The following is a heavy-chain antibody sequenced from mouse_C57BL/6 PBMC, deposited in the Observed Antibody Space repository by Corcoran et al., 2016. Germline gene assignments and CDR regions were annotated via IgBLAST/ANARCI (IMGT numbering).Heavy chain of an antibody. V-gene: IGHV1-75*01. D-gene: IGHD2-5*01. J-gene: IGHJ3*01. CDR1: DYTFADYY. CDR2: IFPGSGST. Sequence: QVQLQQSGPELVKPGASVKISCKASDYTFADYYLNWVKQRPGQGLEWIGWIFPGSGSTYYNEKFKGEATLTVDKSSSTAYMLLSSLTSEDSAVYFCARGGASNWGCAYWGQGTLVTVSA. CDR3: ARGGASNWGCAY.